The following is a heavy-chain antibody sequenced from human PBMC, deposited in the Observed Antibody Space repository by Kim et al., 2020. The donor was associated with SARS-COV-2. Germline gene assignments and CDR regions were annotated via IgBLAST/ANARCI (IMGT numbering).Heavy chain of an antibody. D-gene: IGHD6-13*01. V-gene: IGHV1-18*01. CDR3: ARDLDNGSTWDLSRGYFQH. J-gene: IGHJ1*01. CDR1: GYSFTRFG. Sequence: ASVKVSCKAFGYSFTRFGFSWVRQAPGQGLEWMGWISGYNGNTIYAQKVQDRVTMTTDTSTDTVYMELRSLRSDDTAVYYCARDLDNGSTWDLSRGYFQHWGQGTLVTVSS. CDR2: ISGYNGNT.